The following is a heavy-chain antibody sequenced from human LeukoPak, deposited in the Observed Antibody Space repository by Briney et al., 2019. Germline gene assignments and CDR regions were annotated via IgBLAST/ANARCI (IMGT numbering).Heavy chain of an antibody. J-gene: IGHJ5*02. D-gene: IGHD2-2*01. Sequence: ASVKVSCKASGYTFTGYYMHWVRQAPGQGLEWMGWINPNSGGTNYAQKFQGRVTMTRNTSISTAYMELSSLRSEDTAVYYCARGHRIVVVPAAMYWFDPWGQGTLVTVSS. CDR2: INPNSGGT. V-gene: IGHV1-2*02. CDR1: GYTFTGYY. CDR3: ARGHRIVVVPAAMYWFDP.